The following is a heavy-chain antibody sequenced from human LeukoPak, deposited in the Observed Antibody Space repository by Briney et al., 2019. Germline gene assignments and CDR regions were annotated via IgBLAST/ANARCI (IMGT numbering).Heavy chain of an antibody. V-gene: IGHV1-58*01. CDR3: AACPYYDFWSGPPNEFDP. CDR1: ALPFTSSA. CDR2: SVIGSGTT. Sequence: SVKVPSKASALPFTSSALRGGGQHRGNRFGGKGGSVIGSGTTNYAQKFQERVTITRDMSTSTAYMELSSLRSEDTAVYYCAACPYYDFWSGPPNEFDPWGQGTLVTVSS. D-gene: IGHD3-3*01. J-gene: IGHJ5*02.